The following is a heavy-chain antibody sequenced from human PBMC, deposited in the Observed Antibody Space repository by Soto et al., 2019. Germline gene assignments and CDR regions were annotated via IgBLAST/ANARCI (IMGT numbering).Heavy chain of an antibody. CDR3: ARRDYDILTGAKHFDY. D-gene: IGHD3-9*01. V-gene: IGHV3-7*01. CDR2: IKQDGSEK. Sequence: GGSLRLSCAASGFTFSSYWMSWVRQAPGKGLEWVANIKQDGSEKYYVDSVKGRFTISRDNAKNSLYLQMNSLRAEDTAVYYCARRDYDILTGAKHFDYWGQGTLVTVSS. J-gene: IGHJ4*02. CDR1: GFTFSSYW.